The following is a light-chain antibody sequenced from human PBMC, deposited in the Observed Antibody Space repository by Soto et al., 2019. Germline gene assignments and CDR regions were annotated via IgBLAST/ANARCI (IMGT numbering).Light chain of an antibody. J-gene: IGKJ5*01. Sequence: DIQMTQSPSSLSASVGDRVTFTCRASQSISNWLAWYQQKPGKAPKLLIYKAFTLESGVPSRFSGSGSGTEFTLTISSLQADDFAIYYCQQYNGYLITFGQGTRLEI. V-gene: IGKV1-5*03. CDR3: QQYNGYLIT. CDR2: KAF. CDR1: QSISNW.